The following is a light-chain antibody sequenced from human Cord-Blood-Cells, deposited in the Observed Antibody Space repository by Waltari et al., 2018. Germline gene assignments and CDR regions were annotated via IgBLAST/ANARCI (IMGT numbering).Light chain of an antibody. CDR3: CSYAGSSTYV. Sequence: QSALTQPASVSGSPGQSITISCTVTSSDVGSYNLVSWYQQHPDKPPKLMIYEVSKRPSGVSNRFSGSKSGNTASLTISGLQAEDEADYYCCSYAGSSTYVFGTGTKVTVL. V-gene: IGLV2-23*02. J-gene: IGLJ1*01. CDR2: EVS. CDR1: SSDVGSYNL.